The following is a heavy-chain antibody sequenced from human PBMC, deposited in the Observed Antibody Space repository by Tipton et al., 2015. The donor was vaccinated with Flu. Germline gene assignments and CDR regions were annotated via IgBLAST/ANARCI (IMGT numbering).Heavy chain of an antibody. CDR3: ARDDGMTTTSMDV. V-gene: IGHV4-31*03. CDR1: GTSISSGFYH. D-gene: IGHD1-26*01. CDR2: IHHSGST. Sequence: LSLTCSVSGTSISSGFYHWTWIRQHAGKGLEWVGYIHHSGSTYYNPSLKSRLDISLDKSENRFSLRLTSVTAADTAVYYCARDDGMTTTSMDVWGQGTSVTVS. J-gene: IGHJ6*02.